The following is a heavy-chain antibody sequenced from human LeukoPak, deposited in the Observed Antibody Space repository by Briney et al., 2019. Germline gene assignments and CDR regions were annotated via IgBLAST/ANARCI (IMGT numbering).Heavy chain of an antibody. J-gene: IGHJ4*02. CDR1: GGFISSGGYS. V-gene: IGHV4-30-4*07. CDR3: ARSGFYYDSCGYFPTLDY. D-gene: IGHD3-22*01. CDR2: VSYSGST. Sequence: SETLSLTCAVSGGFISSGGYSWNWIRQPPGKGLEWIGYVSYSGSTYYNPSLKSRLTLSVDTSKNQFSLKLSSVTAADTAVYYCARSGFYYDSCGYFPTLDYWGQGTLVTVSS.